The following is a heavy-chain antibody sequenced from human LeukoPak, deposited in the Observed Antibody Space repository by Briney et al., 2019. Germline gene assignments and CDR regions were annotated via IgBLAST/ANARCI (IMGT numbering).Heavy chain of an antibody. Sequence: PGGPLRLSCAASGFTVSRNYMNWVRQSPGRGLEWVSDMYADGSTYYADPVKGRFTIFRDNAKNSLYLQMNSLRAEDTALYYCAKDYGSYWYFDLWGRGTLVTVSS. D-gene: IGHD4-17*01. CDR1: GFTVSRNY. V-gene: IGHV3-53*05. CDR3: AKDYGSYWYFDL. CDR2: MYADGST. J-gene: IGHJ2*01.